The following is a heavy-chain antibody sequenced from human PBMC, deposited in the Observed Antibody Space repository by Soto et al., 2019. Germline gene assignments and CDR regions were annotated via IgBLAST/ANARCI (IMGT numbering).Heavy chain of an antibody. J-gene: IGHJ3*02. CDR2: IIPIFGTA. CDR1: GVTFSSYA. V-gene: IGHV1-69*13. D-gene: IGHD5-12*01. CDR3: AREKMDIVATIGGPRDDAFDI. Sequence: SVKVSCKASGVTFSSYAISWVRQAPGQGLEWMGGIIPIFGTANYAQKFQGRVTITADESTSTAYMELSSLRSEDTAVYYCAREKMDIVATIGGPRDDAFDIWGQGTMVTVSS.